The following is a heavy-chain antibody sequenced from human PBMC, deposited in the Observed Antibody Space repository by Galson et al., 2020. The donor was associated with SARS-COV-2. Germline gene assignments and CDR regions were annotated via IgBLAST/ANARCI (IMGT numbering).Heavy chain of an antibody. J-gene: IGHJ6*01. CDR2: IFSNAET. CDR1: GFSLSNSRMG. V-gene: IGHV2-26*01. D-gene: IGHD2-15*01. Sequence: SGPTLVKPTETLTLTCSVSGFSLSNSRMGVTWIRQSPGRALEWLAVIFSNAETSYSPSLKGRLTVSKDTSASQVVLRLTNLDPVDTGTYFCARFRVLVVDAILGAGETLYYGVDVWGQGTTVTVSS. CDR3: ARFRVLVVDAILGAGETLYYGVDV.